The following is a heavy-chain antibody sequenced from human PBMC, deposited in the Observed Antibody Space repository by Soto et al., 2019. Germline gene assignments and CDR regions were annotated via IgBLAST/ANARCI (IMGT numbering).Heavy chain of an antibody. D-gene: IGHD3-22*01. Sequence: SETLSLTCTVSGGSVSSGSYYWSWIRQPPGKGLVWIGYIYYSGSTNYNPSLKSRVTISVDTSKNQFSLKLSSVTAADTAVYYCARDPGGGYYFDYWGQGTLVTVSS. J-gene: IGHJ4*02. CDR1: GGSVSSGSYY. CDR2: IYYSGST. V-gene: IGHV4-61*01. CDR3: ARDPGGGYYFDY.